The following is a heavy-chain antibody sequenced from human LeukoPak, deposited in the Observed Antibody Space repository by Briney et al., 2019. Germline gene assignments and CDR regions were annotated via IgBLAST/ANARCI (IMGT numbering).Heavy chain of an antibody. CDR1: GGTFSSYA. CDR2: IIPIFGTA. D-gene: IGHD2-21*01. V-gene: IGHV1-69*05. J-gene: IGHJ5*02. CDR3: ARASAGSAYCGGDCYLGFDP. Sequence: SVKVSCKASGGTFSSYAISWVRQAPGQGLEWMGRIIPIFGTANYAQKFQGRVTITTDESTSTAYMELSSLRSEDTAVYYCARASAGSAYCGGDCYLGFDPRGQGTLVTVSS.